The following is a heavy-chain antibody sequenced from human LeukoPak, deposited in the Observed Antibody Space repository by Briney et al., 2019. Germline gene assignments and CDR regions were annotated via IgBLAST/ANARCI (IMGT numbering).Heavy chain of an antibody. CDR2: VSGSGADT. CDR3: AAYYYGSGSYVPANYYMDV. V-gene: IGHV3-23*01. Sequence: GGSLRLSCAASGLTFSNYDMNWVRQAPGKGLEWVAGVSGSGADTYYADSVKGRFTISRDNSRTTLYLQMNSLRAEDTAVYYCAAYYYGSGSYVPANYYMDVWGKGTTVTISS. D-gene: IGHD3-10*01. J-gene: IGHJ6*03. CDR1: GLTFSNYD.